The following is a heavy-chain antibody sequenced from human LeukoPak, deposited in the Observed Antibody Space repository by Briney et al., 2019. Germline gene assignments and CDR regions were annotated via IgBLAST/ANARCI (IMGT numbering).Heavy chain of an antibody. CDR1: GGSFSGYY. V-gene: IGHV4-34*01. CDR3: ARGWFDP. J-gene: IGHJ5*02. CDR2: INHSGST. Sequence: SETLSLTCAVYGGSFSGYYWSWIRQPPGKGLEWIGEINHSGSTNYNPSLKSRVTISVDTSKNQFSLKLSSVTASDTAVHYCARGWFDPWGQGTLVTVSS.